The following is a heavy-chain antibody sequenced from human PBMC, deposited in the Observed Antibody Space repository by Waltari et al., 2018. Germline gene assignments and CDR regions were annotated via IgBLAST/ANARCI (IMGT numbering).Heavy chain of an antibody. Sequence: QVQLQESGPGLLKPSGTLSLPCTVSGGSVSTDNGWHWVRQPPGMGLEWIGEVYIYGNTHYNPSLRSRLTISVDTSANQFSLRLSSVTAADTAVYYCARNPCGGGTCHSAFDYWGQGILVTVSS. CDR2: VYIYGNT. CDR3: ARNPCGGGTCHSAFDY. J-gene: IGHJ4*02. D-gene: IGHD2-15*01. V-gene: IGHV4-4*02. CDR1: GGSVSTDNG.